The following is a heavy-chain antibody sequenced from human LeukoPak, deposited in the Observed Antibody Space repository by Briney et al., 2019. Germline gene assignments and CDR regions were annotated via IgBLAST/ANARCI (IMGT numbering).Heavy chain of an antibody. CDR2: ISYDGSNK. CDR1: GFTFSSYV. J-gene: IGHJ5*01. V-gene: IGHV3-30-3*02. CDR3: AKKLVAGSGSKNWFDS. Sequence: GRSLRLSCAASGFTFSSYVMHWVRQAPGKGLEWVAVISYDGSNKYYADSVKGRFTISRDNSKNTLYLQMNSLRAEDTAVYYCAKKLVAGSGSKNWFDSWGQGTLVTVSS. D-gene: IGHD3-10*01.